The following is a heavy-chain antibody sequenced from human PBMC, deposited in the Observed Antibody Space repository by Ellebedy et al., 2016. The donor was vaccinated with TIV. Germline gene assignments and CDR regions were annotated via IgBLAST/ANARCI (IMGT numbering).Heavy chain of an antibody. Sequence: GESLKISXVASGFTFNSYVMSWVRQAPGKGLEWVSDISGSGGSTNYAASVKGRFTISRDNSKNTLFLQMHTLRAEDTALYYCAKGDEFWSGYSPSYYYYMDVWGKGTTVTVSS. CDR2: ISGSGGST. CDR3: AKGDEFWSGYSPSYYYYMDV. D-gene: IGHD3-3*01. J-gene: IGHJ6*03. V-gene: IGHV3-23*01. CDR1: GFTFNSYV.